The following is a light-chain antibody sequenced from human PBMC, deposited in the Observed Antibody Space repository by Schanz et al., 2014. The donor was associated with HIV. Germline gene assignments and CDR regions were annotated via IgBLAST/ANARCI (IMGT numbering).Light chain of an antibody. CDR1: SGSVSTSSY. Sequence: QAVVTQEPSFSVSPGGTVTLTCGLTSGSVSTSSYPPWYRQTPGQPPRPLIYNTDTRSSGVPDRFSGSILGNKAALSITGAQADDESHYYCVLYMGSGIWVFGGGTKLTVL. J-gene: IGLJ3*02. V-gene: IGLV8-61*01. CDR2: NTD. CDR3: VLYMGSGIWV.